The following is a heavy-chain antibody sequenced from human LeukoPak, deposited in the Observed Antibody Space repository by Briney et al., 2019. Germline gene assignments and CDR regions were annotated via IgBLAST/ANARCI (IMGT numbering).Heavy chain of an antibody. V-gene: IGHV3-15*01. CDR2: IKSKTDGGTT. J-gene: IGHJ4*02. CDR3: TTAANYYDSSGYLDY. D-gene: IGHD3-22*01. Sequence: AGGSLILSCAASGFTFSNAWMSWVRQAPGKGLEWVGRIKSKTDGGTTDYAAPVKGRFTISRDDSKNTLYLQMNSLKTEDTAVYYCTTAANYYDSSGYLDYWGQGTLVTVSS. CDR1: GFTFSNAW.